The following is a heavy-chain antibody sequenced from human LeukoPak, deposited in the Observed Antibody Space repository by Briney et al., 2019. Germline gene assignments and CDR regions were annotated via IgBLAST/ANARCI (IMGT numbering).Heavy chain of an antibody. D-gene: IGHD6-19*01. CDR3: AREPEKYSSGWYPIFDY. V-gene: IGHV3-30*02. CDR2: IRYDGSNK. Sequence: PGGSLRLSCAASGFTFSSYGMHWVRQAPGKGLEWVAFIRYDGSNKYYADSVKGRFTISRDNSKNTLYLQMNSLRAEDTAVYYCAREPEKYSSGWYPIFDYWGQGTLVTVSS. CDR1: GFTFSSYG. J-gene: IGHJ4*02.